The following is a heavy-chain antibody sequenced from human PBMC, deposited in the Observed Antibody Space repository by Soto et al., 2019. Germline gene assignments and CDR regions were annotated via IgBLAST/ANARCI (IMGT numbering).Heavy chain of an antibody. CDR2: INPSGGST. Sequence: ASVKVSCKASGYTFTSYYMHWVRQAPGQGLEWMGIINPSGGSTSYAQKFQGRVTMTRDTSTSTVYMELSSLRSEDTAVHYCARDDRNSEWGYYYGMDVWGQGTTVTVSS. D-gene: IGHD4-4*01. CDR1: GYTFTSYY. CDR3: ARDDRNSEWGYYYGMDV. J-gene: IGHJ6*02. V-gene: IGHV1-46*01.